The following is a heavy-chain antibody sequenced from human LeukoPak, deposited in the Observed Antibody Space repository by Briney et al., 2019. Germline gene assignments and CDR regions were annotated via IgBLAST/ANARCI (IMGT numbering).Heavy chain of an antibody. CDR1: GFTFSSYG. CDR3: ARDVWSSGWSDFDY. V-gene: IGHV3-23*01. Sequence: GGSLRLSCAASGFTFSSYGMSWVRQAPGKGLEWVSAISGSGGSTYYADSVKGRFTISRDNSKNTLYLQMNSLRAEDTAVYYCARDVWSSGWSDFDYWGQGTLVTVSS. J-gene: IGHJ4*02. D-gene: IGHD6-19*01. CDR2: ISGSGGST.